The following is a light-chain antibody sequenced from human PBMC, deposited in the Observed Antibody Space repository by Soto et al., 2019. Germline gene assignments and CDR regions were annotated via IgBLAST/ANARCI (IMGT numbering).Light chain of an antibody. CDR3: QQFDDLPLT. Sequence: DIQMTQSPSSLSASVGYRVTITCQASHDIKKYLNWYQQKAHKVPKLLIHDASTLATGVPSRFTGSGSGTDFTLTINSLQPEDVATYYCQQFDDLPLTFGGGTKVDI. CDR1: HDIKKY. J-gene: IGKJ4*01. CDR2: DAS. V-gene: IGKV1-33*01.